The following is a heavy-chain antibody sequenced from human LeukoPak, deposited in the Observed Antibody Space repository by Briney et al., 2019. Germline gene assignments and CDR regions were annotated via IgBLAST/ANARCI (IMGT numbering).Heavy chain of an antibody. CDR3: ARGGYGYYDILTGFSPSIDY. Sequence: ASVKVSCKASGYTFTSYGISWVRQAPGQGLEWMGWISAYNGNTNYAQKLQGRVTMTTDTSTSTAYMELRSLRSDDTAVYYCARGGYGYYDILTGFSPSIDYWGQGTLVTVSS. J-gene: IGHJ4*02. CDR2: ISAYNGNT. D-gene: IGHD3-9*01. CDR1: GYTFTSYG. V-gene: IGHV1-18*01.